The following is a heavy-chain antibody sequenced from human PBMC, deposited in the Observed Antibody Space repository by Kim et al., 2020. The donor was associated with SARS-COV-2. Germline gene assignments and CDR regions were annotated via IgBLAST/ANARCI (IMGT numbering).Heavy chain of an antibody. CDR3: ARGGLNYYGSGSPWGPEDY. D-gene: IGHD3-10*01. CDR1: GYTFTSYA. V-gene: IGHV1-3*01. CDR2: INAGNGNT. J-gene: IGHJ4*02. Sequence: ASVKVSCKASGYTFTSYAMHWVRQAPGQRLEWMGWINAGNGNTKYSQKFQGRVTITRDTSASTAYMELSSLRSEDTAVYYCARGGLNYYGSGSPWGPEDYWGQGTLVTVSS.